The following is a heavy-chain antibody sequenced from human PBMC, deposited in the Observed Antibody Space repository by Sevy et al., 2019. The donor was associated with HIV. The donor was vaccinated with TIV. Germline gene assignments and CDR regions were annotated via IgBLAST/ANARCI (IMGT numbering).Heavy chain of an antibody. Sequence: GGSLRLSCAASGFTFSSYTMIWVRQAPGRGLEWVSASSGTGSYIYYADSVKDRFTISRDNAKNLLYLQMNSLRAEDTAVYYCARDHGYFSCCSCYSGDYWGQGTLVTVSS. CDR2: SSGTGSYI. CDR3: ARDHGYFSCCSCYSGDY. CDR1: GFTFSSYT. D-gene: IGHD2-15*01. V-gene: IGHV3-21*06. J-gene: IGHJ4*02.